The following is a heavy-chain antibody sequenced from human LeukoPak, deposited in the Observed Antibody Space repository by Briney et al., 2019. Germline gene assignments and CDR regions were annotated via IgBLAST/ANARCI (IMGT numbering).Heavy chain of an antibody. CDR2: ISSNGGST. Sequence: TGGSLRLSCAASGFTFSSYAMHWVRQAPGKGLEYVSAISSNGGSTYYANSVKGRFTISRDDSKNSLYLQMNSLTTEDTAVYYCVRSFRDTSGYSPFDYWGQGTLVTVSS. CDR1: GFTFSSYA. D-gene: IGHD3-22*01. V-gene: IGHV3-64*01. CDR3: VRSFRDTSGYSPFDY. J-gene: IGHJ4*02.